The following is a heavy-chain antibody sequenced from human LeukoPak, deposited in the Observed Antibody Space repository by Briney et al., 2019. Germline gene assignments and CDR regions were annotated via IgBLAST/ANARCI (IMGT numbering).Heavy chain of an antibody. CDR3: AREPGYCSSTSCYIWFAP. Sequence: ASVKVSCKASGYTFTSYAMHWLRQAPGQRLEWMGWINAGNGNTKYSRKFQGRVTITRDTSASTAYMELSSLRSEDTAVYYCAREPGYCSSTSCYIWFAPWGQGTLVTVSS. V-gene: IGHV1-3*01. CDR1: GYTFTSYA. CDR2: INAGNGNT. J-gene: IGHJ5*02. D-gene: IGHD2-2*02.